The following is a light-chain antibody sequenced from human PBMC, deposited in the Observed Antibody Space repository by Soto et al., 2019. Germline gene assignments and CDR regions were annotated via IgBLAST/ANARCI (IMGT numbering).Light chain of an antibody. CDR3: QQYGSSPPIT. CDR2: DAS. J-gene: IGKJ5*01. CDR1: QSVTSSY. Sequence: EIVLTQSPGTLSFSPGERATLSCRASQSVTSSYLAWYQQKPGQAPRLLIYDASSRAAGIPDRFSGSGSGTDFTLTISRLEPEDFAVYYCQQYGSSPPITFGQGTRLEIK. V-gene: IGKV3-20*01.